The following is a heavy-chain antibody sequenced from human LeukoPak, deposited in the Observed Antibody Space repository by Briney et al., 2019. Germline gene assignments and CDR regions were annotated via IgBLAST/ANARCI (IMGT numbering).Heavy chain of an antibody. CDR3: AKDRSCTGSSCNVGS. Sequence: GGSLRLSCAASGFTFSSFAMSWVRQAPGKGLEWVSAISGSGGSTYYADSVKGRFTISRDNSKNTLFLQMNSLRAEDTAVYYCAKDRSCTGSSCNVGSWGQGTMVTVSS. CDR2: ISGSGGST. D-gene: IGHD2-2*01. CDR1: GFTFSSFA. V-gene: IGHV3-23*01. J-gene: IGHJ3*01.